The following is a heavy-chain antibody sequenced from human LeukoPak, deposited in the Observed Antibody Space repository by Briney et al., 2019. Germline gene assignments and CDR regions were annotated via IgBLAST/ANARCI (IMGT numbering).Heavy chain of an antibody. D-gene: IGHD1-14*01. CDR2: IYTSGST. CDR1: GGSISSYY. V-gene: IGHV4-4*07. Sequence: PSETLSLTCTVSGGSISSYYWSWIRQPAGKGLEWIGRIYTSGSTNYNPSLKSRVTMSVDTSKNQFSLKLSSVTAADTAVYYCARDNSPGKTNNWFDPWGQGTLVTVSS. CDR3: ARDNSPGKTNNWFDP. J-gene: IGHJ5*02.